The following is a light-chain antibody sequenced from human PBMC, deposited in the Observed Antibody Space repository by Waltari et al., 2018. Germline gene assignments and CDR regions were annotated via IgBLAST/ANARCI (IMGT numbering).Light chain of an antibody. J-gene: IGKJ1*01. V-gene: IGKV3-11*01. CDR3: QQRSNWWT. CDR1: QSISTY. CDR2: DAS. Sequence: EIVLTQSPDTLSLSPGEIATLSCRASQSISTYLAWYQQRPGQAPRLLIYDASNRATGIPARFSGSGSGTDFTLTISSLEPEDFAVYYCQQRSNWWTFGQGTKVEIK.